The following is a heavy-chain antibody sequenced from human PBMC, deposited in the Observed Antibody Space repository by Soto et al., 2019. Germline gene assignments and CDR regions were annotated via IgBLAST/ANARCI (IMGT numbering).Heavy chain of an antibody. Sequence: QVQLQESGPGLVEASETLSLTCTVSGGSLGSYYWSWIRQPPGKGLEWIGYVSYTGRANYNASLKSRVRISLDTSYDQFSLKLSSVTAADTAVYYCARDGDGRMTTNPYYYNGMDVWGPGTTVTVSS. CDR3: ARDGDGRMTTNPYYYNGMDV. V-gene: IGHV4-59*01. CDR1: GGSLGSYY. CDR2: VSYTGRA. J-gene: IGHJ6*02. D-gene: IGHD4-4*01.